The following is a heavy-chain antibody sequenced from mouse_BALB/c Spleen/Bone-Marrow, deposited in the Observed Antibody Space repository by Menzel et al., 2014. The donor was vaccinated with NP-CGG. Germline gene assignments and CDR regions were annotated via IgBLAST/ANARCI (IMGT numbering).Heavy chain of an antibody. CDR1: GFTFSSFG. V-gene: IGHV5-17*02. J-gene: IGHJ4*01. D-gene: IGHD2-14*01. Sequence: EVQRVESGGGLVQPGGSRKLSCAASGFTFSSFGMHWVRQAPEKGLEWVAYISSGSSTIYYADAVKGRFPFSRDIPKNTLFLQMTSRRSEDTAMYYCARYYRYDYAMDYWGQGTSVTVPS. CDR3: ARYYRYDYAMDY. CDR2: ISSGSSTI.